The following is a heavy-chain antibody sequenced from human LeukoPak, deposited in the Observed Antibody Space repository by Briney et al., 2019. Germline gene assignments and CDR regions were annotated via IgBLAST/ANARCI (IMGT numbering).Heavy chain of an antibody. D-gene: IGHD2-21*01. V-gene: IGHV3-30*02. CDR2: IRYDGSNK. CDR3: AKYSIVVVIAPPHDAFDI. CDR1: GFTFSNYG. Sequence: GGSLRLSCAASGFTFSNYGIHWVRQAPGKGLDWVAFIRYDGSNKYYADSVKGRFTISRDNSKNTLYLQMNSLRAEDTAVYYCAKYSIVVVIAPPHDAFDIWGQGTMVTVSS. J-gene: IGHJ3*02.